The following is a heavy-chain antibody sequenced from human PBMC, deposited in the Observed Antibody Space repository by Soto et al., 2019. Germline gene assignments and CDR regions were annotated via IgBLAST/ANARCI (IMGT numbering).Heavy chain of an antibody. CDR2: INHRGT. V-gene: IGHV4-34*01. CDR1: WGSFSAYY. J-gene: IGHJ5*02. Sequence: SETLSLTRAVYWGSFSAYYWRWISQPPWKGLEWIGGINHRGTTYNSSLKSLVTMSVDTSKHQFSLKLSSVTAADRAVYYCARGREGYGSGRRYNWFNPWGQGTLVTVSS. CDR3: ARGREGYGSGRRYNWFNP. D-gene: IGHD3-10*01.